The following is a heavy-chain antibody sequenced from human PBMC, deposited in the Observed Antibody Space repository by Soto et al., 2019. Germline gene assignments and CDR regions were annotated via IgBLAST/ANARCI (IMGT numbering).Heavy chain of an antibody. CDR1: GVSIRSYY. D-gene: IGHD3-10*02. CDR3: ARATKFGELYH. J-gene: IGHJ5*02. V-gene: IGHV4-4*07. CDR2: IYVSGIN. Sequence: SETLSLTCTVSGVSIRSYYWSWVRQSAGKGLEWIGRIYVSGINNYNPSLRSRVTMSEDTSKNQLSLTLTSVTAADTAIYYCARATKFGELYHWGQGTPVTVSS.